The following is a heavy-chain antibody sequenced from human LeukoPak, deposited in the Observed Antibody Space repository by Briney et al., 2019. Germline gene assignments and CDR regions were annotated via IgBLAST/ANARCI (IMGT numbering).Heavy chain of an antibody. CDR1: GGSISSYY. D-gene: IGHD6-19*01. CDR2: IYYSGST. J-gene: IGHJ4*02. CDR3: AREGYSSGWYAHKNFDY. Sequence: PSETLSLTCTVSGGSISSYYWSWIRQPPGKGLEWIGYIYYSGSTNYNPSLKSRVTMSVDTSKNQFSLKLSSVTAADTAVYYCAREGYSSGWYAHKNFDYWGQGTLVTVSS. V-gene: IGHV4-59*12.